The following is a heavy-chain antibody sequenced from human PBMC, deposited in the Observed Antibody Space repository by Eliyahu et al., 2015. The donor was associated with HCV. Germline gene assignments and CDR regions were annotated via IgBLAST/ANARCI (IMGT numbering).Heavy chain of an antibody. Sequence: QVQLQESGPGLVKPSETLSLTCTVSGGSISSYYWSWIRQPPGKGLEWIGYISITGGAPTTPSLKSRVTISVDTSKNQFSLKLSSVTAADTAVYYCARGGGYFDYWGQGTLVTVSS. V-gene: IGHV4-59*01. J-gene: IGHJ4*02. D-gene: IGHD3-16*01. CDR3: ARGGGYFDY. CDR2: ISITGGAP. CDR1: GGSISSYY.